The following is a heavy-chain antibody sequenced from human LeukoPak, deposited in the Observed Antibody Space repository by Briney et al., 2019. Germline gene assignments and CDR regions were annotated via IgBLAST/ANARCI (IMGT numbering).Heavy chain of an antibody. CDR2: ISYDGSNK. Sequence: GRSLRLSCAASGFTFSSYGMHWVRQAPGKGLGWVAVISYDGSNKYYADSVKGRFTISRDNSKNTLYLQMNSLRAEDTAVYYCAKDRGSSSPVDYWGQGTLVTVSS. J-gene: IGHJ4*02. V-gene: IGHV3-30*18. CDR3: AKDRGSSSPVDY. D-gene: IGHD6-13*01. CDR1: GFTFSSYG.